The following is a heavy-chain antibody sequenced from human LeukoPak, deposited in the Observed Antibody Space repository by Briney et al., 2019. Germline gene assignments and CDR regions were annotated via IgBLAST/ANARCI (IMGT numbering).Heavy chain of an antibody. CDR1: GFTFSSYA. J-gene: IGHJ4*02. CDR3: AREGTGVQDFDY. V-gene: IGHV3-7*03. CDR2: IKQDGSEK. D-gene: IGHD1-1*01. Sequence: GGSLRLSCAASGFTFSSYAMSWVRQAPGKGLEWVANIKQDGSEKYYVDSAKGRFTISRDNAKNSLYLQMNSLRAEDTAVYYCAREGTGVQDFDYWGQGTLVTVSS.